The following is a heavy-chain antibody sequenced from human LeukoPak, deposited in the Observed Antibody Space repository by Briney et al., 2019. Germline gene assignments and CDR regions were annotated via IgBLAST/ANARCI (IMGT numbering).Heavy chain of an antibody. CDR3: ARHGDYDSSGYYYYYGMDV. Sequence: SETLSLTCTVSGGSISSYYWSWIRQPPGKGLEWIGYIYYSGSTNYNPSLKSRVTISVDTSKNQFSLKLSSVTAADTAVYYCARHGDYDSSGYYYYYGMDVWGQGTTVTVSS. CDR1: GGSISSYY. D-gene: IGHD3-22*01. J-gene: IGHJ6*02. V-gene: IGHV4-59*01. CDR2: IYYSGST.